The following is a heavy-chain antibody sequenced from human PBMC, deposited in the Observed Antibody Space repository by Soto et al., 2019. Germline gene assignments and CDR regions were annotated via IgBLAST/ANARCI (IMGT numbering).Heavy chain of an antibody. CDR2: ISAYNGNT. J-gene: IGHJ4*02. Sequence: ASVKVSCKASGYTFTSYGISWVRQAPGQGLEWMGWISAYNGNTNYAQKLQGRVTMTTDTSTSTAYMELRSLRSDDTAVYYCAREGFSRYCSGGSCEPDYYCGQGTLVTVPQ. V-gene: IGHV1-18*01. CDR3: AREGFSRYCSGGSCEPDYY. CDR1: GYTFTSYG. D-gene: IGHD2-15*01.